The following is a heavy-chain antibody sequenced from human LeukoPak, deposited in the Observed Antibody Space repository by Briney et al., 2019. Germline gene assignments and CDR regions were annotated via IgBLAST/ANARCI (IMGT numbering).Heavy chain of an antibody. CDR2: MNPNSGNT. D-gene: IGHD6-13*01. CDR3: ARYSGYSSSWYLAYYYYGMDV. Sequence: RASVKVSCKASGYTFTSYDINWVRQATGQGLEWMGWMNPNSGNTGYAQKFQGRVTMTRNTSISTAYMELSSLRSEDTAVYYCARYSGYSSSWYLAYYYYGMDVWGQGTTVTVSS. CDR1: GYTFTSYD. J-gene: IGHJ6*02. V-gene: IGHV1-8*01.